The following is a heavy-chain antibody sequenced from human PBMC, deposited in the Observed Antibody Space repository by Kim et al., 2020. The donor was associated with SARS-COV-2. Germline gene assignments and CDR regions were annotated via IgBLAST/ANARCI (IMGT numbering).Heavy chain of an antibody. J-gene: IGHJ4*02. CDR2: IVPIFGTS. Sequence: SVKVSCKASGGTFSRFTITWVRQAPGQGLEYMGRIVPIFGTSNYAQQFQGRVTITADKSTSTAYMELSSLRSDDTAVYYCVCGDGYNQVVDTDYWGQGTLVAVSS. CDR1: GGTFSRFT. CDR3: VCGDGYNQVVDTDY. D-gene: IGHD5-12*01. V-gene: IGHV1-69*08.